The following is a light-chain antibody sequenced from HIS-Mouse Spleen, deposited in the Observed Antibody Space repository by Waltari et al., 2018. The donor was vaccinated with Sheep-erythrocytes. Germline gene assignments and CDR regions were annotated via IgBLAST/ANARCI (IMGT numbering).Light chain of an antibody. CDR2: DVS. J-gene: IGLJ1*01. V-gene: IGLV2-11*01. CDR3: CSYAGSYNHV. Sequence: QSALTQPRSVSGSPGQSVTISCTGTSSDVGGYNSVSWYQQHPAKAPNLMIYDVSKRPSGVPDRCSGSKSGNTASLTISGLQAEDEADYYCCSYAGSYNHVFATGTKVTVL. CDR1: SSDVGGYNS.